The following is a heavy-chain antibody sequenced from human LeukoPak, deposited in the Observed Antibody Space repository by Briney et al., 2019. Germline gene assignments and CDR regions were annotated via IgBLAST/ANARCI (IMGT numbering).Heavy chain of an antibody. CDR1: GGSISSSLYY. J-gene: IGHJ5*02. Sequence: SETLSLTCTVSGGSISSSLYYWGWIRQPPGKGLEWIGSIYYGGSTYYNPSLKSRVTISVDTSKNQFSLNLSSVTAADTAVYSCARDLNGGGSGSWFDPWGQGTLVTVSS. CDR2: IYYGGST. D-gene: IGHD1-26*01. CDR3: ARDLNGGGSGSWFDP. V-gene: IGHV4-39*07.